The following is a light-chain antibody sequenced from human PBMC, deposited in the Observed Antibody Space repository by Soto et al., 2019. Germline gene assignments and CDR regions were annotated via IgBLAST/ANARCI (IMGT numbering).Light chain of an antibody. V-gene: IGKV4-1*01. J-gene: IGKJ5*01. CDR3: QQYYSTSSIT. CDR2: WAS. Sequence: EIVMTQSPASLAVSLGERATINCKSSQSVLDSSNNRNYLAWYQQKPGQPPKLLIYWASTRESGVPGRFRGSGSGTDFTLTINSLQAEDVAVYYCQQYYSTSSITFGQGTRLEIK. CDR1: QSVLDSSNNRNY.